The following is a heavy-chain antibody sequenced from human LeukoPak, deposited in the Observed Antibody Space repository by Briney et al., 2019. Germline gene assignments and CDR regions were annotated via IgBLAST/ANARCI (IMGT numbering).Heavy chain of an antibody. J-gene: IGHJ4*02. V-gene: IGHV3-11*01. CDR1: GFTFSDYY. CDR3: ATGYSYGSPNY. D-gene: IGHD5-18*01. CDR2: ISSSGSTI. Sequence: GGSLRLSCAASGFTFSDYYMSWIRQAPGRGLEWVSYISSSGSTIYYADSVKGRFTISRDNAKNSLYLQMNSLRAEDAAVYYCATGYSYGSPNYWGQGTLVTVSS.